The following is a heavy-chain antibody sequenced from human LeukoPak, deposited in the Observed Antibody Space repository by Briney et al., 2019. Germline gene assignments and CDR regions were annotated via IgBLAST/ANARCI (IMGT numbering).Heavy chain of an antibody. CDR1: GYTLTELS. V-gene: IGHV1-24*01. CDR3: ARVDLPGYDFWSGYFNWFDP. Sequence: GASVKVSCKVSGYTLTELSMHWVRQAPGKGLEWMRGFDPEDGETIYAQKLQGRVTMTTDTSTSTAYMELRSLRSDDTAVYYCARVDLPGYDFWSGYFNWFDPWGQGTLVTVSS. CDR2: FDPEDGET. D-gene: IGHD3-3*01. J-gene: IGHJ5*02.